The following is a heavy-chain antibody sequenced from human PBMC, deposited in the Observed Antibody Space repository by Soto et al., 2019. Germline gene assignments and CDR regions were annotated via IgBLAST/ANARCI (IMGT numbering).Heavy chain of an antibody. J-gene: IGHJ5*02. CDR1: GYTFTSYD. CDR3: ARVSRSWYGNWFDP. V-gene: IGHV1-8*01. D-gene: IGHD6-13*01. Sequence: QVQLVQSGAEVKKPGASVKVSCKASGYTFTSYDINWVRQATGQGLEWMGWMNPNSGNTGYAQKFQGRFTMTRNTSISTAYMELSSLRSEDTAVYYCARVSRSWYGNWFDPWGQGTLVTVSS. CDR2: MNPNSGNT.